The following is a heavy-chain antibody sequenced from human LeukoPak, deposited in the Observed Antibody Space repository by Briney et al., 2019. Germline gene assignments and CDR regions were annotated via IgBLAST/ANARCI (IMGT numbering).Heavy chain of an antibody. CDR2: ISGSGGST. V-gene: IGHV3-23*01. CDR3: ATIAVAGSRGDYFDY. D-gene: IGHD6-19*01. J-gene: IGHJ4*02. Sequence: PGGTLRLSCAASGFTFSSYGMSWVRQAPGKGLEWVSAISGSGGSTYYADSVKGRFTISRDSSKNTLYLQMNSLRAEDTAVYYCATIAVAGSRGDYFDYWGQGTLVTVSS. CDR1: GFTFSSYG.